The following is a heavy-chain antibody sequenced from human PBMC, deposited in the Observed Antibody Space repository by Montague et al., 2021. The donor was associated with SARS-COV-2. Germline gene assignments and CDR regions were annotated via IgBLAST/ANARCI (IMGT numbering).Heavy chain of an antibody. D-gene: IGHD4-23*01. CDR3: ARQRKATVVTDLLFDY. Sequence: SETLSLTCSVSGGSISNYYWSWIRQPPGKGLEWIGYIYNGGSTNYNPSLRSRVTISVDPSEIQFSLRLSSVTAADTAVYYCARQRKATVVTDLLFDYWGQGTLVTVSS. CDR2: IYNGGST. V-gene: IGHV4-59*08. CDR1: GGSISNYY. J-gene: IGHJ4*02.